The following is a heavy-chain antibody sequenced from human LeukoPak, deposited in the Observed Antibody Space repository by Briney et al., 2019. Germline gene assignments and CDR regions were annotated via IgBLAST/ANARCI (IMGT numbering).Heavy chain of an antibody. V-gene: IGHV3-30*03. CDR2: ISYDGSNK. CDR3: TRVLRGYGGYYFDY. Sequence: PGGSLRLSCAASGFSFSSYGMHWVRQAPGKGLEWVAVISYDGSNKYYADSVKGRFTISRDNSKNTLYLQMNSLRAEDTAVYYCTRVLRGYGGYYFDYWGQGTLVTVSS. D-gene: IGHD4-23*01. CDR1: GFSFSSYG. J-gene: IGHJ4*02.